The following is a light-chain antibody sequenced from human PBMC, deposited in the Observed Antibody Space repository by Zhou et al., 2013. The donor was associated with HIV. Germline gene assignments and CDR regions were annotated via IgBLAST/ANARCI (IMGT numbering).Light chain of an antibody. V-gene: IGKV1-NL1*01. Sequence: DIQMTQSPSSLSASVGDRVTITCRASQGINNSLAWYQQKPGKAPKLLLYTASRLESGVPSRFSGSGSGTDYTLTISSLQPEDFAAYYCQCAYITPLTFGGGTKVGDQT. CDR3: QCAYITPLT. CDR2: TAS. CDR1: QGINNS. J-gene: IGKJ4*01.